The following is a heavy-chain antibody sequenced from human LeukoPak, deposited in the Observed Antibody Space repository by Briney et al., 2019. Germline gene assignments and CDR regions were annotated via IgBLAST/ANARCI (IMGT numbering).Heavy chain of an antibody. D-gene: IGHD2-21*02. CDR2: ISGSGGST. V-gene: IGHV3-23*01. CDR1: GFTFSSYA. Sequence: PGGSLRLSCAASGFTFSSYAMSWVRQAPGKGLEWASAISGSGGSTYYADSVKGRFTISRDNSKNTLYLQMNSLRAEDTAVYYCAKALNRVVTAIAYFDYWGQGTLVTVSS. CDR3: AKALNRVVTAIAYFDY. J-gene: IGHJ4*02.